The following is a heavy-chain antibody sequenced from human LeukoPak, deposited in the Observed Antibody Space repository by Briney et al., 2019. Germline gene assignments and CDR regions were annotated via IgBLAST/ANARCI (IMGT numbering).Heavy chain of an antibody. CDR2: IKSKTDGGTT. Sequence: MTGGSLRLSCAASGFTFNNAWMTWVRQAPGKGLEWIGRIKSKTDGGTTDYAAPVKDRFSISRDDSKNTLYLQMNSLKSEDTAVYYCTRQGSAVGATPGYYYGMDVWGQGTTVTVSS. CDR3: TRQGSAVGATPGYYYGMDV. V-gene: IGHV3-15*01. D-gene: IGHD1-26*01. CDR1: GFTFNNAW. J-gene: IGHJ6*02.